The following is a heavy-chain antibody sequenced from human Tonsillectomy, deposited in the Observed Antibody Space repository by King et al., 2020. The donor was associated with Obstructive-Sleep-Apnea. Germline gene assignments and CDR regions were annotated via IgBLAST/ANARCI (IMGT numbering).Heavy chain of an antibody. Sequence: VQLQESGPGRVKPSETLSLTCTVSGGSISGYYWNWIQQPPGKGLEGVGYFYNSGNNNYNPSLKSQVTMSIDTTNNQFSLNPTPVPAPDTAIYFCARQPLPYYYDSIGYFYSPFDSWGQGTLVTVSS. CDR2: FYNSGNN. CDR3: ARQPLPYYYDSIGYFYSPFDS. J-gene: IGHJ4*02. CDR1: GGSISGYY. D-gene: IGHD3-22*01. V-gene: IGHV4-59*08.